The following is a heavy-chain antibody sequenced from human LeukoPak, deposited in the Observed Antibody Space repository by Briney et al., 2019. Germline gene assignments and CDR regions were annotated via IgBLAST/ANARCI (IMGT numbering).Heavy chain of an antibody. CDR1: GFTFNSAW. CDR3: ITGDYDFWSGFYSPNHYFDY. D-gene: IGHD3-3*01. CDR2: IKGKTAAGAP. V-gene: IGHV3-15*01. J-gene: IGHJ4*02. Sequence: GGSLRLSCAASGFTFNSAWMSWVRQAPGKGLEWVGRIKGKTAAGAPDYVASVKGRFTISRDDSKNTLFLQMNSLKTEDTAVYYCITGDYDFWSGFYSPNHYFDYWGQGTLVTVSS.